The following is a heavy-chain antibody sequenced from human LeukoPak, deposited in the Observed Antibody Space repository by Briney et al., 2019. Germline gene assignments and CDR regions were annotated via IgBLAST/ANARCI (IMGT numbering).Heavy chain of an antibody. J-gene: IGHJ6*03. V-gene: IGHV4-4*07. CDR1: GGSISSYY. Sequence: SETLSLTCTVSGGSISSYYWSWIRQPAGKGLEWIGRIYTSGSTNYNPSLKSRVTIPVDTSKNQFSLKLSSVTAADTAVYYCAREDRRLVYYYHYMYVWGKGTTFTISS. CDR2: IYTSGST. D-gene: IGHD6-6*01. CDR3: AREDRRLVYYYHYMYV.